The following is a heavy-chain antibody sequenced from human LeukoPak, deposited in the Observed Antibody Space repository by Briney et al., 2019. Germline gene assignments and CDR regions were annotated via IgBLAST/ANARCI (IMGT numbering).Heavy chain of an antibody. CDR2: IYTSGST. Sequence: PSETLSLTCTVSGGSISSGSYYWSWIRQPAGKGLEWIGRIYTSGSTNYNPSLKSRVTISINTSKNQFSLKLSSVTAADTAVYYCARDERLGNYDILTGYPVANWYFDLWGRGTLVTVSS. CDR1: GGSISSGSYY. V-gene: IGHV4-61*02. D-gene: IGHD3-9*01. CDR3: ARDERLGNYDILTGYPVANWYFDL. J-gene: IGHJ2*01.